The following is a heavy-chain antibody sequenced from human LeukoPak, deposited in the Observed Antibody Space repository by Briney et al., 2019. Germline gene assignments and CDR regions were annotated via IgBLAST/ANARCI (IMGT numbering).Heavy chain of an antibody. V-gene: IGHV1-2*06. CDR3: ARDIGSHFIFDY. J-gene: IGHJ4*02. CDR1: GYTFTGYH. CDR2: INPNSGDT. Sequence: ASVKVSCKASGYTFTGYHMHWVRQAPGQGLEWMGRINPNSGDTNYAQKFQGRVTMTRDTSTSTVYMELSSLRSEDTAVYYCARDIGSHFIFDYWGQGTLVTVSS. D-gene: IGHD2-15*01.